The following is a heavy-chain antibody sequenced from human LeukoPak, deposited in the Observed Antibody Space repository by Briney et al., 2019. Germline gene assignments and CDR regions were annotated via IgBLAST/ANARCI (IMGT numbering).Heavy chain of an antibody. CDR2: ISGSGGST. Sequence: GGTLRHSSATSGFILSTDALSLVREAPGKKLEWASSISGSGGSTYHADSVKGRFTISRDSSKNTLYLQMNSLRAEGTAIYYCARVIRAAPGKGYFDYWGQGTLVTVSS. CDR1: GFILSTDA. CDR3: ARVIRAAPGKGYFDY. D-gene: IGHD6-13*01. V-gene: IGHV3-23*01. J-gene: IGHJ4*02.